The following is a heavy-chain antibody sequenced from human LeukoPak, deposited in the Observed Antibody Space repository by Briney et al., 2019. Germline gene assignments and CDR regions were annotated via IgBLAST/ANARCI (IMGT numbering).Heavy chain of an antibody. CDR1: GYTLPELS. Sequence: ASVKVSCKVSGYTLPELSMHWVRPAPGKGLEWMGGFDPEDGETIYAQKFQSRVTMTEDTSTDTAYMELSSLRSEDTAVYYCATAQWVHCSSTSCHHNWFDPWGQGTLVTVSS. V-gene: IGHV1-24*01. J-gene: IGHJ5*02. D-gene: IGHD2-2*01. CDR3: ATAQWVHCSSTSCHHNWFDP. CDR2: FDPEDGET.